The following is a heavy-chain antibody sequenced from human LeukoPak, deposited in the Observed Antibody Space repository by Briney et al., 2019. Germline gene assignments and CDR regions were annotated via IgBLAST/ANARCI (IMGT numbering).Heavy chain of an antibody. Sequence: ASVKVSCKASGYTFTSYAMHWVRQAPGQRLEWMGWINAGNGNTKYSQKFQGRVTISRDTSASTAYMELSSLRSEDTAVYYCARDFSRYSSYYFDYWGQGTLVTVSS. CDR2: INAGNGNT. CDR1: GYTFTSYA. D-gene: IGHD6-6*01. CDR3: ARDFSRYSSYYFDY. J-gene: IGHJ4*02. V-gene: IGHV1-3*01.